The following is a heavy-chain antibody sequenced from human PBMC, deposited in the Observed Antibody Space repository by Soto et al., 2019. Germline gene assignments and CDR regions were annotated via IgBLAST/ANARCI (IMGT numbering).Heavy chain of an antibody. CDR3: ARVLRGVVNWFDP. CDR1: GDTFTNFG. D-gene: IGHD3-10*01. V-gene: IGHV1-18*01. J-gene: IGHJ5*02. Sequence: HLVQSGPEVKQPGASVTVSCKTSGDTFTNFGLSWVRQAPGQGLEWMGWIATYNSNKNYAQKFQGRLTLTTDTSTSTAYMELKGLGYDDTAVYYCARVLRGVVNWFDPWGQGTLVTVSS. CDR2: IATYNSNK.